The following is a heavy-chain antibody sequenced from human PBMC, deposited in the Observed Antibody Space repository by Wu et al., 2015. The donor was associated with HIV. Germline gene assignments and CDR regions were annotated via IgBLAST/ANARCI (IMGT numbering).Heavy chain of an antibody. V-gene: IGHV1-69*13. CDR1: GGTFSTYA. J-gene: IGHJ5*02. Sequence: QVQLVQSGAEVKKPGSSVKVSCKASGGTFSTYAINWVRQAPGQALEWMGRINPLFGTANYAQNFQGRVTLTADKSTGTANMELNNLRSEDTAVYYCARDRSVVVAATPVFNWFDPWGQGTLVTVSS. CDR2: INPLFGTA. CDR3: ARDRSVVVAATPVFNWFDP. D-gene: IGHD2-15*01.